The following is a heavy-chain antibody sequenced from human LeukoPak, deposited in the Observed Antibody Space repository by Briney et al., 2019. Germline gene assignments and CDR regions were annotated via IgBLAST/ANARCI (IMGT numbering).Heavy chain of an antibody. Sequence: PSETLSLTCAVYGGSFSGYYWSWIRQPPGKGLEWIGEMNHSGSTNYNPSLKSRVTISVDTSRNQFSLKLSSVTAADTAVYHCARGHEWYYYYMDVWGKGTTVTISS. J-gene: IGHJ6*03. D-gene: IGHD3-3*01. CDR1: GGSFSGYY. CDR3: ARGHEWYYYYMDV. V-gene: IGHV4-34*01. CDR2: MNHSGST.